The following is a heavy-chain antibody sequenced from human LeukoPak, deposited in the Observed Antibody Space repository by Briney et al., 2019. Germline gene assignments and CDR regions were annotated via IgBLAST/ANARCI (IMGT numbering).Heavy chain of an antibody. Sequence: SETLSLTCTVSGGSISSGGYYWSWIRQHPGKGLEWIGYIYYSGSTYYNPSLKSRVTVSVDTSKNQFSLKLSSVTAADTAVYYCASHRGPGYYGMDVWGQGTTVTVSS. CDR3: ASHRGPGYYGMDV. CDR2: IYYSGST. CDR1: GGSISSGGYY. J-gene: IGHJ6*02. V-gene: IGHV4-31*03. D-gene: IGHD1-26*01.